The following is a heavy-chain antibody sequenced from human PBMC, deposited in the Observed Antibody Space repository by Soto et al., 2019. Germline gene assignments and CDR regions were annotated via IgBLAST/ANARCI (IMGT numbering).Heavy chain of an antibody. CDR2: IIPIFGTA. V-gene: IGHV1-69*06. J-gene: IGHJ6*02. Sequence: SVKVSCKASGGTFSSYAISWVRQAPGQGLEWMGGIIPIFGTANYAQKFQGRVTITADKSTSTAYMELSSLRSENTAVYYCARPRIAARPGGAYYYYYGMDVWGQETTFTVSS. CDR1: GGTFSSYA. CDR3: ARPRIAARPGGAYYYYYGMDV. D-gene: IGHD6-6*01.